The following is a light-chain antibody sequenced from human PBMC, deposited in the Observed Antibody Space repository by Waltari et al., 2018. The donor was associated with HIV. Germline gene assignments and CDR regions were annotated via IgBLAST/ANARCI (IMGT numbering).Light chain of an antibody. CDR2: DKA. CDR3: HSRDISGNLRV. J-gene: IGLJ3*02. Sequence: SSELTQDPAVSVALGQTVRITCQEDTLRSYSASWYQQKPGQAPVLVMYDKAKRPSGIPDLFLGSSSANTVSLTSTGAQADDEADYYCHSRDISGNLRVFGGGTLVTVL. V-gene: IGLV3-19*01. CDR1: TLRSYS.